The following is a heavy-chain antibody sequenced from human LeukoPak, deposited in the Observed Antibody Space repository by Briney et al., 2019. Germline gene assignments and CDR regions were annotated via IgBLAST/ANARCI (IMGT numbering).Heavy chain of an antibody. CDR2: IYYSGST. CDR1: GGSISSYY. Sequence: SETLSLTCTVSGGSISSYYWSWIRQPPGKGLEWIGCIYYSGSTYYNPSLKSRVTISVDTSKNQFSLKLSSVTAADTAVYYCARQNLPGATLIPFDYWGQGTLVTVSS. CDR3: ARQNLPGATLIPFDY. D-gene: IGHD1-26*01. J-gene: IGHJ4*02. V-gene: IGHV4-59*04.